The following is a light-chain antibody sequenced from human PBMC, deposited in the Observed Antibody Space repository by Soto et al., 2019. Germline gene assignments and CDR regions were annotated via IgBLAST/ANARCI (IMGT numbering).Light chain of an antibody. V-gene: IGKV1-39*01. J-gene: IGKJ2*01. CDR2: PAS. CDR3: QQSYSTPYT. Sequence: DIQMTQSPSSLSASVGDRVTLTCRASQTISNFLNWYQQKPGKAPELLLFPASSLQSGVSSRFSGSGSGTDFTLTISSLQPEDFATYYCQQSYSTPYTFGQGTKLEIK. CDR1: QTISNF.